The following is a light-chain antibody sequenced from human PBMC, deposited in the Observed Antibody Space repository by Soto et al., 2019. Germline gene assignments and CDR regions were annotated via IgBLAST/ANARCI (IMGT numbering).Light chain of an antibody. CDR1: SSDVGAYNY. CDR3: SSYTTSRVYV. V-gene: IGLV2-14*01. Sequence: QSVLTQPASVSGSPGQSITISCTGTSSDVGAYNYVSWYQQQSGKAPKLMIHEVSNRPSGVSNRFSGSKSGNTASLTISGLQAEDQPHYHCSSYTTSRVYVFGILTKVTVL. J-gene: IGLJ1*01. CDR2: EVS.